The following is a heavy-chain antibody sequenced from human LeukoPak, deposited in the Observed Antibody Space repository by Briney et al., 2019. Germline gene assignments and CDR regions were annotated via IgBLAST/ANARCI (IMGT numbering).Heavy chain of an antibody. J-gene: IGHJ4*02. Sequence: PSETLSLTCTVADGSISSSSYYGGWILQPPGKGVGWIGSIYYSGSTYYTPSVKSRVTISVDKSKNQFYLQMSSVTAADTAVYYCARLRGADFDYQGQGTLVTVSS. CDR3: ARLRGADFDY. D-gene: IGHD3-10*01. V-gene: IGHV4-39*01. CDR1: DGSISSSSYY. CDR2: IYYSGST.